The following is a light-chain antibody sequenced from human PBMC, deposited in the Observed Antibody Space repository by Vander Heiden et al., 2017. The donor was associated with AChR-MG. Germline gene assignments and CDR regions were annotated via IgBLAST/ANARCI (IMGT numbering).Light chain of an antibody. Sequence: QLVVTQSPSASASLGASVNLTCTLSRSHNAHAIALRQRQAQRGPRYLMILNSDGSNNRGDGIPDRYSGSSSGAERYLTISSLQSEDEADYCCQTWGAGIVVFGGGTKLTVL. V-gene: IGLV4-69*02. CDR1: RSHNAHA. J-gene: IGLJ2*01. CDR3: QTWGAGIVV. CDR2: LNSDGSN.